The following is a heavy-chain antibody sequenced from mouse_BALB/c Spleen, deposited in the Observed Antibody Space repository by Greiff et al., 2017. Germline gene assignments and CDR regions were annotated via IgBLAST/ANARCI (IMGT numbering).Heavy chain of an antibody. J-gene: IGHJ4*01. D-gene: IGHD2-4*01. CDR2: ISSGGSYT. Sequence: DVQLVESGGDLVKPGGSLKLSCAASGFTFSSYAMSWVRQTPEKRLEWVATISSGGSYTYYPDSVKGRFTISRDNAKNTLYLQMSSLRSEDTAMYYCARRGDYDDAMDYWGQGTSVTVSS. V-gene: IGHV5-9-3*01. CDR3: ARRGDYDDAMDY. CDR1: GFTFSSYA.